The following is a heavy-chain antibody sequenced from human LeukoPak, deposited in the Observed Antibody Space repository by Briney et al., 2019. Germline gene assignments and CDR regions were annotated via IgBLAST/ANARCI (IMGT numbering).Heavy chain of an antibody. Sequence: GASVKVSCKASGGTFSSNAISWVRQAPGQGLEWMGGIIPIFGTANYAQKFQGRVTITADESTSTAYMELSSLRSEDTAVYYCARKVRDVVVLAANVGFDPWGQGTLVTVSS. CDR1: GGTFSSNA. CDR3: ARKVRDVVVLAANVGFDP. V-gene: IGHV1-69*13. J-gene: IGHJ5*02. D-gene: IGHD2-2*01. CDR2: IIPIFGTA.